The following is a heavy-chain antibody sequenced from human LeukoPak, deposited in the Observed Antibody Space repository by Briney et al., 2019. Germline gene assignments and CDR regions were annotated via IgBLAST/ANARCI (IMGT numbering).Heavy chain of an antibody. CDR3: GSCYLGNGVDY. J-gene: IGHJ4*02. CDR2: INNDGSST. CDR1: GFTFSSYW. Sequence: GGSLRLSCAASGFTFSSYWMHWVRQAPGKGLVWVSRINNDGSSTSYADSVKGRFTISRDNAKNTLYLQMNSLRAEDTAVYYCGSCYLGNGVDYWGQGTLVTVSS. V-gene: IGHV3-74*01. D-gene: IGHD2-15*01.